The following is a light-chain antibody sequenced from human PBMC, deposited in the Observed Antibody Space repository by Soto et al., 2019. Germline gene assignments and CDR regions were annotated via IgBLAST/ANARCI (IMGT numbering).Light chain of an antibody. CDR1: QTISSN. CDR2: GSS. J-gene: IGKJ1*01. Sequence: EILMTQSPATLSVSPGERATLSCRASQTISSNLAWYQQKPGQAPRLLIYGSSIRATGIPARFSGSGSGTEFTLTISSLQSEDFAVYYCQQYNNWPRAFAQGTKVDLK. CDR3: QQYNNWPRA. V-gene: IGKV3-15*01.